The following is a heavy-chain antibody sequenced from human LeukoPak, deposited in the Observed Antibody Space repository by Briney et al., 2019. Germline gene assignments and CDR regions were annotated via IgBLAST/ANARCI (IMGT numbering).Heavy chain of an antibody. J-gene: IGHJ6*02. Sequence: SETLSLTCTVSGGSISSSSYYWGWIRQPPGKGLEWIGSIYYSGSTYCNPSLKSRVTISVDTSKNQFSLKLSSVTAADTAVYYCARLGYCSSTSCYSYGMDVWGQGTTVTVSS. V-gene: IGHV4-39*01. CDR3: ARLGYCSSTSCYSYGMDV. CDR1: GGSISSSSYY. D-gene: IGHD2-2*01. CDR2: IYYSGST.